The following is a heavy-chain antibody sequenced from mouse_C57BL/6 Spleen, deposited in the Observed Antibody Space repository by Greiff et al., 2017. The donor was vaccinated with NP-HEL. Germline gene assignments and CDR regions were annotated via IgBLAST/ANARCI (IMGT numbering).Heavy chain of an antibody. D-gene: IGHD1-1*02. CDR3: ARSWSEAMGY. V-gene: IGHV1-54*01. CDR1: GYAFTNYL. Sequence: QVQLQQSGAELVRPGTSVKVSCKASGYAFTNYLIEWVKQRPGQGLEWIGVINPGSGGTNYNEKFKGKATLTADKSSSTAYMQLSSLTSEDSAVYFCARSWSEAMGYWGQGTSVTVSS. CDR2: INPGSGGT. J-gene: IGHJ4*01.